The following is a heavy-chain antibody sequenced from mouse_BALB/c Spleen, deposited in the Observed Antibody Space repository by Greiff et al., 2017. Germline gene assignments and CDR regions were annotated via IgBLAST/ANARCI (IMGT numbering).Heavy chain of an antibody. CDR3: ARHGYHYAMDY. J-gene: IGHJ4*01. CDR2: ISSGSSTI. D-gene: IGHD2-2*01. V-gene: IGHV5-17*02. CDR1: GFTFSSFG. Sequence: EVKLVESGGGLVQPGGSRKLSCAASGFTFSSFGMHWVRQAPEKGLEWVAYISSGSSTIYYADTVKGRFTISRDNPKNTLFLQMTSLRSEDTAMYYCARHGYHYAMDYWGQGTSVTVSS.